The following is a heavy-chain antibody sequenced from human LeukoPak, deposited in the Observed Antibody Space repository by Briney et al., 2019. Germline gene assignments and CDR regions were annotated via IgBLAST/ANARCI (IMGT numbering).Heavy chain of an antibody. Sequence: GGSLRLSCAASGFTFSSYAMSWVRQAPGKGLEGVSAISGSGASTYSADSVKGRFTISRGNSKITVHLQMNSLRAEDTAVHYCAKSIYDSSGYYSDFDYWGQGTLVTVSS. V-gene: IGHV3-23*01. CDR3: AKSIYDSSGYYSDFDY. J-gene: IGHJ4*02. D-gene: IGHD3-22*01. CDR1: GFTFSSYA. CDR2: ISGSGAST.